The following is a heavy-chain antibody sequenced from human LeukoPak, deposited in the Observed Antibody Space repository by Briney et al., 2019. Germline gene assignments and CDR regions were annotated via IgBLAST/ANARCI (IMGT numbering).Heavy chain of an antibody. CDR3: ARLHYGGNYGYYYYYMDV. CDR1: GYSISSGHY. D-gene: IGHD4-23*01. Sequence: SETLSLTCTVSGYSISSGHYWGWIRQPPGKGLEWIGSMYHSGSTYYNPPLKSRVTISEDTSKNQFSLKLRSVTAADTAVYYCARLHYGGNYGYYYYYMDVWGKGTTVTISS. CDR2: MYHSGST. V-gene: IGHV4-38-2*02. J-gene: IGHJ6*03.